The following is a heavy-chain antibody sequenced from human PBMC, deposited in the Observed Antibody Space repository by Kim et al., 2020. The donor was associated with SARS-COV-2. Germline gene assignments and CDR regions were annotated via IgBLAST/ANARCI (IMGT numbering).Heavy chain of an antibody. J-gene: IGHJ5*02. D-gene: IGHD3-10*01. Sequence: SQTLSLTCAISGDSVSSKSAAWNWIRQSPSRGLEWLGRTYYRSKWYNDYAVSVKSRITINPDTSKNQFSLQLNSVTPEDTAVYYCARGEVRGVIRWDWFDPWGQGTLVTVSS. V-gene: IGHV6-1*01. CDR1: GDSVSSKSAA. CDR3: ARGEVRGVIRWDWFDP. CDR2: TYYRSKWYN.